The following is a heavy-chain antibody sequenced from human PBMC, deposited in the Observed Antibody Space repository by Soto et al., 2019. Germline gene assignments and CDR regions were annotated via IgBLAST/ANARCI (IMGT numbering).Heavy chain of an antibody. J-gene: IGHJ5*02. CDR2: IYYRGGT. D-gene: IGHD6-6*01. Sequence: QVQLQESGPGLVKPSQTLSLTCTVSGGSISSGDYYWSWIRQPPGKGLEWIGYIYYRGGTYYNPSLKSRVTISVDTSKNKFSLKLSSVTVADTAVYYCDRERPDGARLDPWGQGTLVTVSS. CDR1: GGSISSGDYY. V-gene: IGHV4-30-4*01. CDR3: DRERPDGARLDP.